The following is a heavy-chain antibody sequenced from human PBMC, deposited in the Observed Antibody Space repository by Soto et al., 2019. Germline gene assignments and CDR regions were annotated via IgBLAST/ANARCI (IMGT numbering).Heavy chain of an antibody. D-gene: IGHD6-25*01. CDR1: GFTFDSCG. CDR2: VSPHAANT. V-gene: IGHV3-23*01. J-gene: IGHJ6*02. CDR3: ARDPQQRLADSYYYGMDV. Sequence: QPGGSLRLSCVASGFTFDSCGMNWVRQAPGKGLEWVAGVSPHAANTYYADSVRGRFIISRDDSRKTVSLDMNSLRGEDSAVYYCARDPQQRLADSYYYGMDVWGQGTTVTVSS.